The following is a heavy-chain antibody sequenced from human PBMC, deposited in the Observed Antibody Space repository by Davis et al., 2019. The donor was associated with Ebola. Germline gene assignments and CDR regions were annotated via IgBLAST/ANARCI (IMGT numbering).Heavy chain of an antibody. CDR1: GFTVSGNN. J-gene: IGHJ4*02. Sequence: PGGSLRLSCTASGFTVSGNNMHWVRQAPGKGLEWVAVISYDGSNKYYADSVKGRFTISRDNSKNTLYLQMNSLRAEDTAVYYCAKSGPLVVITTQPLSFGGQGTLVTVSS. D-gene: IGHD3-22*01. V-gene: IGHV3-30*18. CDR3: AKSGPLVVITTQPLSF. CDR2: ISYDGSNK.